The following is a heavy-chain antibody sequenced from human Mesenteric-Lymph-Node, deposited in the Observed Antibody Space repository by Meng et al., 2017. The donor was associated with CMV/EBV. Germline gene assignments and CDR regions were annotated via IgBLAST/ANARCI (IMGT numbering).Heavy chain of an antibody. Sequence: ASVKVSCKASGYTFTSYGISWVRQAPGQGLEWMGWISAYNGNTNYAQKLQGRVTMTTDTSMSTAYMELRSLRSDDTAVYFCARDLEDTTLVPRFDSWGQGTLVTVSS. CDR2: ISAYNGNT. D-gene: IGHD5-18*01. CDR3: ARDLEDTTLVPRFDS. J-gene: IGHJ4*02. V-gene: IGHV1-18*01. CDR1: GYTFTSYG.